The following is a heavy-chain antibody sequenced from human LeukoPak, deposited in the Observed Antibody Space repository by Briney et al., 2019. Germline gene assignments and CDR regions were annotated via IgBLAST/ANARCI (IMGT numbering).Heavy chain of an antibody. CDR3: AGDRAYPNDVFNI. J-gene: IGHJ3*02. V-gene: IGHV3-23*01. CDR2: ISGSDGST. CDR1: GFTFSNYA. Sequence: GGSLRLSCAASGFTFSNYAMSWVRQAPGKGLEWVSAISGSDGSTWYADSVKGRFTISRDDSKNTLYLHMNSLRDEDTALYYCAGDRAYPNDVFNIWGQGTMITVS. D-gene: IGHD2-21*01.